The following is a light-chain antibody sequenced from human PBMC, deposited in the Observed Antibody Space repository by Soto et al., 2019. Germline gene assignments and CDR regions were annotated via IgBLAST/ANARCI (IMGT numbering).Light chain of an antibody. CDR3: QQGYSSAIT. CDR2: SVS. J-gene: IGKJ5*01. V-gene: IGKV1-39*01. Sequence: DIHITHSPYSLSSAVVYIVTMACLASQSIGKHLNWYQQKPGKAPKFLIYSVSSLQSGVPSRFSGSGSGTDFTLTINSLQPEDFATYYCQQGYSSAITFGQGTRLEIK. CDR1: QSIGKH.